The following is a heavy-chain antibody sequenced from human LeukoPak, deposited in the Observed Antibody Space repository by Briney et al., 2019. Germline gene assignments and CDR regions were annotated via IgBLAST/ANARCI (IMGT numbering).Heavy chain of an antibody. D-gene: IGHD3/OR15-3a*01. CDR3: AREPAGLFFDATCHLDP. CDR2: MSSESTAI. Sequence: GGSLRLSRSASGFSLRKYEINWVLQAPGKGLEWISYMSSESTAIYYSDSVDGRFTMSRYNAKNSVHLQMTSLRADDTALYSCAREPAGLFFDATCHLDPLRQGALAPVFS. J-gene: IGHJ5*02. CDR1: GFSLRKYE. V-gene: IGHV3-48*03.